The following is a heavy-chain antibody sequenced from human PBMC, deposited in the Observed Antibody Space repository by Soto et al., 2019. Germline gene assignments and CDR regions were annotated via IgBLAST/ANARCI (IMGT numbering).Heavy chain of an antibody. D-gene: IGHD2-2*01. V-gene: IGHV1-69*12. CDR2: IILIFGTA. CDR1: GGTFSGYA. Sequence: QVQLVQSGAEVKKPGSWVKVSCKAFGGTFSGYAIAWVRRAPGQGLGWMGGIILIFGTANYAQKFQGRVTITADESTSTAYMELSSLRSEDTAVYYCARPSRYCISTSYYDPFDYWGQGTLVTVSS. CDR3: ARPSRYCISTSYYDPFDY. J-gene: IGHJ4*02.